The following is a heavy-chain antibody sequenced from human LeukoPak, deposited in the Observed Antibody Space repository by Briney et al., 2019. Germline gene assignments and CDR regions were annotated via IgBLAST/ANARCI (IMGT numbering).Heavy chain of an antibody. CDR3: AREYCSGGTCYSYYDY. CDR2: INPNSRGT. J-gene: IGHJ4*02. CDR1: GYTFTGYY. V-gene: IGHV1-2*04. Sequence: ASVKVSCKASGYTFTGYYMHWVRQAPGQGLEWMGWINPNSRGTNYAQKFQGWVTMTRDTSTSTVYMELSSLRSEDTAVYYCAREYCSGGTCYSYYDYWGQGTLVTVSS. D-gene: IGHD2-15*01.